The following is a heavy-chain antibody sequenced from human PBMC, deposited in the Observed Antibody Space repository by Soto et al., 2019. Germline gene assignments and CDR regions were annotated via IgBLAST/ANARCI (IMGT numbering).Heavy chain of an antibody. J-gene: IGHJ4*02. CDR3: AGARYSCYEHLYYLDC. CDR2: IIPIFGTA. Sequence: SVNLSCKASGGTFSIYAISWVLQAPGQGLEWMGGIIPIFGTANYAQKFQGRVTITADESTSTAYMELSSLRSEDTAVYYCAGARYSCYEHLYYLDCWGLDTVVPVAS. CDR1: GGTFSIYA. V-gene: IGHV1-69*13. D-gene: IGHD5-12*01.